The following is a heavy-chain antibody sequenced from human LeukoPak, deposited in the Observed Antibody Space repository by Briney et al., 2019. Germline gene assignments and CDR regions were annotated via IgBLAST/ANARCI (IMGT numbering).Heavy chain of an antibody. CDR2: IIPIFGTA. J-gene: IGHJ6*03. CDR1: GGTFSSYA. D-gene: IGHD6-6*01. Sequence: SVKVSCKASGGTFSSYAISWVRQAPGQGLEWMGGIIPIFGTASYAQKFQGRVTITADESTSTAYMELSSLRSEDTAVYYCAKDRIAARRYHYYYMDVWGKGTTVTVSS. CDR3: AKDRIAARRYHYYYMDV. V-gene: IGHV1-69*13.